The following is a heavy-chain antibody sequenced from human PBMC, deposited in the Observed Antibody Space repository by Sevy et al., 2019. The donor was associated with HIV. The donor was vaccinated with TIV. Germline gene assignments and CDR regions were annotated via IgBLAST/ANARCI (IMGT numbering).Heavy chain of an antibody. CDR2: ITYSGVNT. CDR3: AKNRDDSSGFGMDV. CDR1: GFTFSTYA. D-gene: IGHD5-12*01. V-gene: IGHV3-23*01. J-gene: IGHJ6*02. Sequence: GGFLRLSCAASGFTFSTYAMTWVRQAPGKGLEWVSVITYSGVNTYYADSMKGRFTISRNNSKNKLYLQMNSLRAEDTAVYYCAKNRDDSSGFGMDVWGQGTTVTVSS.